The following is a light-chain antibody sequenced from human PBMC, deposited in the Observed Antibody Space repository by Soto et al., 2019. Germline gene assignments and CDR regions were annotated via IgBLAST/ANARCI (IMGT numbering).Light chain of an antibody. CDR1: QSVSSSY. V-gene: IGKV3-20*01. CDR2: GAS. Sequence: EIVLTQSPGTLSLSPGERATLSCRASQSVSSSYLAWYQQKPGQAPRLLIFGASRRATGIPDRFSGSGSGTDFTLTICRLEPEDFAVYYCPQYGRSPYTFGHGTKLEIK. J-gene: IGKJ2*01. CDR3: PQYGRSPYT.